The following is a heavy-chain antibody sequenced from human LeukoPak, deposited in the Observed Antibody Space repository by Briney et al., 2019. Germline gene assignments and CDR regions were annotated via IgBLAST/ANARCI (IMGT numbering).Heavy chain of an antibody. V-gene: IGHV3-7*01. D-gene: IGHD5-24*01. CDR3: ARNTDRDAYMAK. Sequence: GGSLRLSCAASGLTFSTYGMHWVRQAPGKGLEWVANIKQDGSDKHYVDSVKGRFTISRDNAANSLYLQLNSLRAEDTAVYYCARNTDRDAYMAKWGQGTLVTVSS. CDR2: IKQDGSDK. J-gene: IGHJ4*02. CDR1: GLTFSTYG.